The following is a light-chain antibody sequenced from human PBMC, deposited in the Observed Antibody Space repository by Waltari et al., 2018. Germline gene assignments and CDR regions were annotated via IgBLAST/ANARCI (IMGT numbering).Light chain of an antibody. J-gene: IGKJ5*01. CDR2: SAS. Sequence: IQLTQSPSSLSASVGDRVAITCRASQDISSFLSWYQQIPGKAPKLLFYSASTLQSGVPSRFSGSGYGADFTLTISSLQPEDFATYYCQQLLTYPISFGQGTRLEIK. CDR3: QQLLTYPIS. V-gene: IGKV1-9*01. CDR1: QDISSF.